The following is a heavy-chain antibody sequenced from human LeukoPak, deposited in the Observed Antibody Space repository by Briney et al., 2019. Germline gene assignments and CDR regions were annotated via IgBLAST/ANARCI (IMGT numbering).Heavy chain of an antibody. J-gene: IGHJ4*02. CDR1: GFTFSSYA. D-gene: IGHD3-9*01. Sequence: GGSLRLSCAASGFTFSSYAMHWVRQAPGKGLEWVAVISYDGSNKYYADSVKGRFTISRDNSKNTLYLQMNSLRAEDTAVYYCARAGFDWLLPTDWGQGTLVTVSS. CDR3: ARAGFDWLLPTD. CDR2: ISYDGSNK. V-gene: IGHV3-30-3*01.